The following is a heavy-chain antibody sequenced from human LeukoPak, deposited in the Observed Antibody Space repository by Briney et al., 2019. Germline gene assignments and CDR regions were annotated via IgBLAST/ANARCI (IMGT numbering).Heavy chain of an antibody. CDR1: GGTFSSYA. CDR2: IIPILGIA. D-gene: IGHD3-22*01. Sequence: SVKVSCKASGGTFSSYAISWVRQAPGQGLEWMGRIIPILGIANYAQKFQDRVTITADKSTSTAYMELSSLRSEDTAVYYCASLAGYYYSETPDYWGQGTLVTVSS. J-gene: IGHJ4*02. CDR3: ASLAGYYYSETPDY. V-gene: IGHV1-69*04.